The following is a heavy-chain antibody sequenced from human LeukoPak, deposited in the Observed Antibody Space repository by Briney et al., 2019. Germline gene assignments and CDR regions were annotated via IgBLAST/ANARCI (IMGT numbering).Heavy chain of an antibody. V-gene: IGHV3-48*04. CDR3: AREGSHGDYSY. D-gene: IGHD4-17*01. J-gene: IGHJ4*02. Sequence: GGSLRLSCAASGFTFSSYSMNWVRQAPGKGLEWVSYISSSSTIYYADSVKGRFTISRDNAKNSLYLQMNSQRAEDTAVYYCAREGSHGDYSYWGQGTLVTVSS. CDR2: ISSSSTI. CDR1: GFTFSSYS.